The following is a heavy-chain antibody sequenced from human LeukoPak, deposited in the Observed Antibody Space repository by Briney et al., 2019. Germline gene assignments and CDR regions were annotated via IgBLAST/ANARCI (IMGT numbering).Heavy chain of an antibody. CDR3: ARRDPGSYANWFDP. J-gene: IGHJ5*02. V-gene: IGHV4-39*01. D-gene: IGHD3-16*01. Sequence: KPSETLSLTCTVSSGSMSSSSDFWGWIRQPPGQGLEWIGSFHYGGSTYYNPSLKSRVTISVDTSNNQFYLKVNSVTAADTAVYYCARRDPGSYANWFDPWGQGTLVTVSS. CDR2: FHYGGST. CDR1: SGSMSSSSDF.